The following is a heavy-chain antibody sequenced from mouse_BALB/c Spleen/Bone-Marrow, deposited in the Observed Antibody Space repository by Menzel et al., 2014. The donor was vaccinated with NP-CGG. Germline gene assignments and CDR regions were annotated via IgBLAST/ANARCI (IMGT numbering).Heavy chain of an antibody. CDR1: GFTFSDYY. Sequence: EVNVVESGGGLVKPGGSLKLPCAASGFTFSDYYMYWVRQTPEKRLEWVATISDGGSYTYYPDSVKGRFTISRDNAKNNLYLQMSSLKSEDTAMYYCANYYGSTWFAYWGQGTLVTVSA. J-gene: IGHJ3*01. CDR2: ISDGGSYT. V-gene: IGHV5-4*02. D-gene: IGHD1-1*01. CDR3: ANYYGSTWFAY.